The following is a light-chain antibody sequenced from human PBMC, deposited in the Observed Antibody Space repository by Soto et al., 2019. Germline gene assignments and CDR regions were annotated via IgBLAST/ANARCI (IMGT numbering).Light chain of an antibody. V-gene: IGKV3-15*01. J-gene: IGKJ3*01. CDR2: GAS. Sequence: DIVMTQSPATLPVSPGERATLSCWASQSISSNLAWYQQKAGQAPRLLIYGASTRATGIPARFSGSGSGTEFTLTINSLQSEDFAVYYCHQSGISPLTFGPGTKVDIK. CDR3: HQSGISPLT. CDR1: QSISSN.